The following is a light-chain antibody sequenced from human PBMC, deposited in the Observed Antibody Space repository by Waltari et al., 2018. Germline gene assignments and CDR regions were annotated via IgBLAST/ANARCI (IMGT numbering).Light chain of an antibody. CDR1: ASDVGGYTL. CDR3: SSYTSSKTYL. Sequence: HSALTQPASVSGSPGQSITISCTGTASDVGGYTLVSWYQQHPGKVPKVIIYDVSIRPSGISSLFSASKSGNTASLTISGLQAEDEADYYCSSYTSSKTYLFGTGTKVSVL. V-gene: IGLV2-14*03. CDR2: DVS. J-gene: IGLJ1*01.